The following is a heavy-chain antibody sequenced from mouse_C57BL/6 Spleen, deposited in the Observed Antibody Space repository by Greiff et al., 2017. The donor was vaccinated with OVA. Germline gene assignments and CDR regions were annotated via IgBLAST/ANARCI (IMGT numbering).Heavy chain of an antibody. CDR3: ARGGYGYDFDY. CDR2: INPNNGGT. CDR1: GYTFTDYY. V-gene: IGHV1-26*01. Sequence: VQLQQSGPELVKPGASVKISCKASGYTFTDYYMNWVKQSHGKSLEWIGDINPNNGGTSYNQKFKGKATLTVDKSSSTAYMELRSLTSEDSAVYYCARGGYGYDFDYWGQGTTLTVSS. J-gene: IGHJ2*01. D-gene: IGHD2-2*01.